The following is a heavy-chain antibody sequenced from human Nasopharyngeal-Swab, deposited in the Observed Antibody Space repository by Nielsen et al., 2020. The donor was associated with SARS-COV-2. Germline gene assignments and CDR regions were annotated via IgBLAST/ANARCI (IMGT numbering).Heavy chain of an antibody. CDR3: ARDLGGAAAGTDC. CDR1: GFTFSSYG. CDR2: IWYDGSNK. Sequence: GGSLRLSCAAPGFTFSSYGMHWVRQAPGKGLEWVAVIWYDGSNKYYADSVKGRFTISRDNSKNTLYLQMNSLRAEDTAVYYCARDLGGAAAGTDCWGQGTLVTVSS. D-gene: IGHD6-13*01. J-gene: IGHJ4*02. V-gene: IGHV3-33*01.